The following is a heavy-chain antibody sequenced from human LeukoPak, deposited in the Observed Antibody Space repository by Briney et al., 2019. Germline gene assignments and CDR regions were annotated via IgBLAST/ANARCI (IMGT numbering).Heavy chain of an antibody. Sequence: GGSPRLSCAASGFSFDSYAMSWVRQAPGKGLEWVSSISSTSSYIYYADSVKGRFTISRDNAKNSLYLQMNSLRAEDTAVYYCASGYGGTGYYYNYWGQGTLVTVSS. CDR1: GFSFDSYA. D-gene: IGHD3/OR15-3a*01. J-gene: IGHJ4*02. CDR2: ISSTSSYI. CDR3: ASGYGGTGYYYNY. V-gene: IGHV3-21*01.